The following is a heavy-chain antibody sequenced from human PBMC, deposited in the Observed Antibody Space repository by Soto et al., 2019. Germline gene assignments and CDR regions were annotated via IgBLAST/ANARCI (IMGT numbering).Heavy chain of an antibody. Sequence: SQTLSLTFAISGYSVSSNSAALNWISQSPSRGLEWLGRTYYRSKWYNDYAVSVKSRITINPDTSKNQLSLQLNSVTPEDTAVYYCAREPYFTTNAFDAFDISGQGTMVTVSS. D-gene: IGHD2-2*01. CDR3: AREPYFTTNAFDAFDI. V-gene: IGHV6-1*01. J-gene: IGHJ3*02. CDR1: GYSVSSNSAA. CDR2: TYYRSKWYN.